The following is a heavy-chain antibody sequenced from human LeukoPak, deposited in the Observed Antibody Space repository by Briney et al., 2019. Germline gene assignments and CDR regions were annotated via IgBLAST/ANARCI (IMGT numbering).Heavy chain of an antibody. CDR3: ARVTRGEDGHDWFDP. CDR1: GYTFTGYY. Sequence: VASVKVSCKASGYTFTGYYMHWVRQAPGQGLERMGWISAYNGNTNYAQKLQGRVTMTTDTSTSTAYMELRSLRSDDTAVYFCARVTRGEDGHDWFDPWGQGTLVTVSS. J-gene: IGHJ5*02. CDR2: ISAYNGNT. D-gene: IGHD5-24*01. V-gene: IGHV1-18*04.